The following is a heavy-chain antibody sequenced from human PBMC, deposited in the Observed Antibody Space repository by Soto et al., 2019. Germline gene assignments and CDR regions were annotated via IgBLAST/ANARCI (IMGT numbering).Heavy chain of an antibody. J-gene: IGHJ4*02. V-gene: IGHV3-13*01. CDR3: AKEGLGEGARARDY. CDR2: ITTTGAT. D-gene: IGHD3-10*01. CDR1: GFTFSDYD. Sequence: EVQLVEAGGGLVQPGGSLRLSCAASGFTFSDYDIHWVRQATGKGLEWVSAITTTGATYYSGSVKGRFTISRENAKNSLYLQMNSLKAGDTAVYYCAKEGLGEGARARDYWGQGTLVTDSS.